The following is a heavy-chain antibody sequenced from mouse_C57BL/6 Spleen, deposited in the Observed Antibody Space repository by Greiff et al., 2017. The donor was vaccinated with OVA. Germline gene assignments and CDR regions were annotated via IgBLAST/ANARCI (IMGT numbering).Heavy chain of an antibody. CDR2: IDPANGNT. J-gene: IGHJ4*01. V-gene: IGHV14-3*01. CDR3: ASPSGGAKDY. Sequence: VQLQQSVAELVRPGASVKLSCTASGFTIKNTYMHWVKQRPEQGLEWIGRIDPANGNTKYTPKFQGKATITADTSSNTASLQLSSLTSEATAIDYCASPSGGAKDYWGQGTSVTVSS. CDR1: GFTIKNTY.